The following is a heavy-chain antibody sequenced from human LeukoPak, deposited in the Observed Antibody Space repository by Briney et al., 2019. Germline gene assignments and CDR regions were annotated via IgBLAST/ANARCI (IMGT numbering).Heavy chain of an antibody. CDR2: ITSSNSTI. J-gene: IGHJ6*02. Sequence: GGSLRLSCAASGFTFSSYAMHWVRQAPGKGLEWVSYITSSNSTIYYADSVKGRFTISRDNAKNSLYLQMSSLRAEDTAVYYCARVRTDYNMDVWGQGTTVTVSS. D-gene: IGHD1-1*01. CDR1: GFTFSSYA. V-gene: IGHV3-48*04. CDR3: ARVRTDYNMDV.